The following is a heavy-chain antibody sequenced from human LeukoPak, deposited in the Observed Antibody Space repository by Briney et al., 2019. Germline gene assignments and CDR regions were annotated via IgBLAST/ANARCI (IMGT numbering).Heavy chain of an antibody. V-gene: IGHV1-69*04. CDR1: VGTFISYA. J-gene: IGHJ6*02. CDR2: IIPILGIA. Sequence: ASVNVSCKASVGTFISYAISWVRQAPGQGLEWMGRIIPILGIANYAQKFQGRVTITADKSTSTAYMELSSLRSEDTAVYYCATRVRGSQNYYGMDVWGQGTTVTVSS. CDR3: ATRVRGSQNYYGMDV. D-gene: IGHD1-26*01.